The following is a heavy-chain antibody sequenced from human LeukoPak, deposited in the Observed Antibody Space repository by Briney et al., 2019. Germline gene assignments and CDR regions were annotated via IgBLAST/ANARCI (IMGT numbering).Heavy chain of an antibody. CDR2: ISGSGSST. Sequence: GGSLRLSCAASGFTFSSYAMSWVRQAPGKGLEWVSGISGSGSSTYYADSVKGRFTISRDNSKNTLYLQMNSLRAEDTAVYYCAKDTSHGSIVVAPAAPDYWGQGTLVTVSS. CDR3: AKDTSHGSIVVAPAAPDY. J-gene: IGHJ4*02. CDR1: GFTFSSYA. V-gene: IGHV3-23*01. D-gene: IGHD2-2*01.